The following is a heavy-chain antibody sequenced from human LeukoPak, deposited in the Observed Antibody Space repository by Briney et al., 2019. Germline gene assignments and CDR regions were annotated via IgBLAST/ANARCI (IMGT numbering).Heavy chain of an antibody. CDR3: ARRGSGGYFDY. Sequence: SETLSLTCTVSGGSINNYYWSWIRQPPGKGLEWIGHIYTSGSASYNPSLRTRVTISGDTSKSQFSLRLSSVTAADTAVYYCARRGSGGYFDYWGPGTLVTVSS. V-gene: IGHV4-4*09. D-gene: IGHD2-15*01. CDR1: GGSINNYY. CDR2: IYTSGSA. J-gene: IGHJ4*02.